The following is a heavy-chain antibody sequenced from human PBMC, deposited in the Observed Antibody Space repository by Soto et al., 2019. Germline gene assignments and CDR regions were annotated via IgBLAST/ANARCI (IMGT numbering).Heavy chain of an antibody. V-gene: IGHV1-18*04. CDR3: ARDPTNYSDGFDYYYGMDV. D-gene: IGHD5-18*01. CDR1: GHTFTSYG. J-gene: IGHJ6*02. Sequence: ALVKLYCKASGHTFTSYGIVWVLQAPGQGLAWMGWISAYNGNTNYAQKFQGRVTITADESTSTAYMDLSSLRSEDTAVYYCARDPTNYSDGFDYYYGMDVWGLGTTVTVSS. CDR2: ISAYNGNT.